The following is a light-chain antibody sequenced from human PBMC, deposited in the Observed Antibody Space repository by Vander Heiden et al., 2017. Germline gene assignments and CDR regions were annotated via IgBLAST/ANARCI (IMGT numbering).Light chain of an antibody. Sequence: QSALTQPASVSGSPGQSIPISCTGTSSDIGGYHLLPWYQKHPGKVAKLMIYDGSKRPSGVSNRFAGYKAGNTASLTIYGLQAEDEAEYYCCSYAGSSTSGVFGGGTKLTVL. CDR3: CSYAGSSTSGV. V-gene: IGLV2-23*01. CDR2: DGS. J-gene: IGLJ2*01. CDR1: SSDIGGYHL.